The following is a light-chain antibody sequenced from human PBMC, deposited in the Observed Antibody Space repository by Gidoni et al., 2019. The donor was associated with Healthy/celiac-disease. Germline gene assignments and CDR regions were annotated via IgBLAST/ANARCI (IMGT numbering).Light chain of an antibody. CDR1: QSVSSSY. CDR3: QQYGSSPRT. V-gene: IGKV3-20*01. Sequence: EIVFTQSPGTLSLSPGERATLSCRASQSVSSSYLAWYQQKPGQAPRLRIYGASSRATGIPDRLSGSGSGTDFTLTISRREPEDCAVYYCQQYGSSPRTFGQGTKVEIK. J-gene: IGKJ1*01. CDR2: GAS.